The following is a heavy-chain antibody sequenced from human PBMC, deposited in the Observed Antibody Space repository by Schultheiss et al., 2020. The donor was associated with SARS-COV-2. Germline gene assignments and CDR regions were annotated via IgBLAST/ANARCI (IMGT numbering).Heavy chain of an antibody. CDR2: INTGGSVT. Sequence: GESLKISCTASGFTFSNYWIHWVRQVPGKGLVWVSSINTGGSVTSYADSVKGRFTISRDNAKRTVSLQMDSLRVDDTAVFYCARTFYDILTRGMDFWGQGTLVTVSS. CDR1: GFTFSNYW. CDR3: ARTFYDILTRGMDF. J-gene: IGHJ4*02. D-gene: IGHD3-9*01. V-gene: IGHV3-74*01.